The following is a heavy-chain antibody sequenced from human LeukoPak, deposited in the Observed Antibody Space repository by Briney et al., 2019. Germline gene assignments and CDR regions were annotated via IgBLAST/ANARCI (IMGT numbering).Heavy chain of an antibody. CDR2: IDWDDDK. V-gene: IGHV2-70*11. D-gene: IGHD3-22*01. CDR3: ERDYYDSSGYYYADY. Sequence: ESGPTLVKPTQTLTLTCTFSGFSLSTSGMCVSWIRQPPGKALEWLARIDWDDDKYYSTSLKTRLTISKDTSKNQVVLTMTNMDPVDTATRGTERDYYDSSGYYYADYWGQGTLVTVSS. J-gene: IGHJ4*02. CDR1: GFSLSTSGMC.